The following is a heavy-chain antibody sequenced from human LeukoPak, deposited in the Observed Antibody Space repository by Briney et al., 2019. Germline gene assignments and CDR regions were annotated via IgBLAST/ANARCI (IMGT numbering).Heavy chain of an antibody. CDR3: ARPPVMAYCGGDCYPPYFDY. V-gene: IGHV5-51*01. J-gene: IGHJ4*02. Sequence: GESLKISCKGSGYSFTSYWIGWVRQMPGKGLEWMGIIYPGDSDTRYSPSFQGQVTISADKSISTAYLQWSSLKASDTAMYYCARPPVMAYCGGDCYPPYFDYWGQGTLVTVSS. CDR2: IYPGDSDT. CDR1: GYSFTSYW. D-gene: IGHD2-21*02.